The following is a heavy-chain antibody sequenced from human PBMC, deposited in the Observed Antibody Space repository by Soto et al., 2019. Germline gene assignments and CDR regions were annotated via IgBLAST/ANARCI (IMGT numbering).Heavy chain of an antibody. CDR3: ARGGIYWTKSVCSSYGMDF. V-gene: IGHV1-18*01. CDR2: INAYNGNT. Sequence: ASVKVSCKASGYTFTSYGISWERQAPGQGLEWMVWINAYNGNTNYAQKFQGRVTMTTDTSTSTAYVELGSLRSDDTAVYYCARGGIYWTKSVCSSYGMDFWGQGITVTVSS. J-gene: IGHJ6*02. CDR1: GYTFTSYG. D-gene: IGHD2-8*01.